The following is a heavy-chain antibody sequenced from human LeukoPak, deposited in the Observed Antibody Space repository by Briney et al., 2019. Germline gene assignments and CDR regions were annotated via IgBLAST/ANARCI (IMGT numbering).Heavy chain of an antibody. D-gene: IGHD4-17*01. J-gene: IGHJ4*02. CDR2: ISDSGGST. CDR1: GFTFNSYW. CDR3: AKDRPYGDYTIDY. Sequence: GGSLRLSCAASGFTFNSYWMNWVRQAPGKGLEWVSAISDSGGSTYYADSVKGRFTISRDNSKNTLYLQMNSLRAEDTAVYYCAKDRPYGDYTIDYWGQGTLVTVSS. V-gene: IGHV3-23*01.